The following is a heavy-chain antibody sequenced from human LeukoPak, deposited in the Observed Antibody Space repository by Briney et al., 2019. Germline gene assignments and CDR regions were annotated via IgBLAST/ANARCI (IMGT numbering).Heavy chain of an antibody. Sequence: QTGGSLRLSCAASGFTFSSYAMHWVRQAPGKGLEWVAVISYDGSNKYYADSVKGRFTISRDNSKNTLYLQMNSLRAEDTAVYYCAREVILPAAMRHYYYGMDVWGQGTTVTVSS. CDR3: AREVILPAAMRHYYYGMDV. D-gene: IGHD2-2*01. CDR2: ISYDGSNK. CDR1: GFTFSSYA. V-gene: IGHV3-30*04. J-gene: IGHJ6*02.